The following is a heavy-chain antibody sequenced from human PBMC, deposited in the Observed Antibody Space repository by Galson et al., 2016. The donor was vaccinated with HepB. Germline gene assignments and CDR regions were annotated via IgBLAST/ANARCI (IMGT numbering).Heavy chain of an antibody. CDR1: GFTFSSYN. CDR3: ARDTGGSYGEMAY. J-gene: IGHJ4*02. V-gene: IGHV3-48*02. D-gene: IGHD1-26*01. Sequence: SLRLSCAASGFTFSSYNMNWVRQAPGKGLEWLSYISNTGTTIYYTESVEGRFTISRDNAKNSVYLHLRSLTDEDTAVYYCARDTGGSYGEMAYWGQGTLVTVSS. CDR2: ISNTGTTI.